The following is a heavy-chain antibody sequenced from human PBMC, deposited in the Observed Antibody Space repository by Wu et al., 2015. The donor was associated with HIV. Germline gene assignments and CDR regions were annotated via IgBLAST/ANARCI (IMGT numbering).Heavy chain of an antibody. D-gene: IGHD3-10*01. V-gene: IGHV1-46*03. J-gene: IGHJ4*02. CDR3: TRDQRCRGLGVGCFFDY. CDR2: INPDGGSP. CDR1: GYTFISYH. Sequence: QVQVVQSGAEVRKPGASVKVSCKASGYTFISYHMHWVRQAPGQGLEWMGIINPDGGSPVYSQKFQGRVTMTRDTSTNTFYMELSSLRSEDTAVYYCTRDQRCRGLGVGCFFDYWAREPGRRLL.